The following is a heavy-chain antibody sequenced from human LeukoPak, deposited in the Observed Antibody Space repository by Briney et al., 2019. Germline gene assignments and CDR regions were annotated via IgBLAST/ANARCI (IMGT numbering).Heavy chain of an antibody. CDR3: ARRPGWTGYFDY. CDR2: IYYSGST. Sequence: SSETLSLTCTVSGGSISSYYWSWIRQPPGKGLEWIGYIYYSGSTNYNPSLKSRVTISVDTSKNQFSLKLSSVTAADTAVYYCARRPGWTGYFDYWGQEPWSPSPQ. D-gene: IGHD3/OR15-3a*01. CDR1: GGSISSYY. J-gene: IGHJ4*01. V-gene: IGHV4-59*08.